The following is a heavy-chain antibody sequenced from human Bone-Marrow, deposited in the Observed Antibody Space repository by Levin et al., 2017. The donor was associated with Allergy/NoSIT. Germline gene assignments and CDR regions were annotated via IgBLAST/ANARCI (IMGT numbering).Heavy chain of an antibody. CDR2: IWHDGSGE. D-gene: IGHD4-17*01. Sequence: GGSLRLSCAASGFTFSDYAMHWVRQTPGKGLDWVAMIWHDGSGEYYAESVKGRFTISRDNSKNRLYLQMSSLRAEDTAVYYCASGGDYGDYYFDRWGRGTLVTVSS. CDR3: ASGGDYGDYYFDR. J-gene: IGHJ4*02. CDR1: GFTFSDYA. V-gene: IGHV3-33*03.